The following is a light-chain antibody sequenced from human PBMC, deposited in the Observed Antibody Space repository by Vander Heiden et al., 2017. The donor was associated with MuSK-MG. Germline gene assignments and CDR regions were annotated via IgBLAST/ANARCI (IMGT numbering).Light chain of an antibody. V-gene: IGKV1-33*01. Sequence: DIQMTQSPPSLSLSVGDRVTIACQASQDISKFLNWYQQKSGKAPKLLIYDASNLAAGVPSRFSGVGYGTDFTLIISSRQPEDVASYYCQQYDNLPPYTFGQGTKLEIK. CDR3: QQYDNLPPYT. CDR1: QDISKF. J-gene: IGKJ2*01. CDR2: DAS.